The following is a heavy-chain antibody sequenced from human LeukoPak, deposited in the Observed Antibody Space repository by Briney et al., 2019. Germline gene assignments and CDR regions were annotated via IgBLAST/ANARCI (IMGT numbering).Heavy chain of an antibody. CDR1: GYTFTSYD. V-gene: IGHV1-8*03. CDR3: ARVKYSGSPNDAFDI. CDR2: MNPNSGNT. J-gene: IGHJ3*02. Sequence: ASVKVSCKASGYTFTSYDINWVRQATGQGLEWMGWMNPNSGNTGYAQKFQGRVTITRNTSISTAYMELGSLRSEDTAVYYCARVKYSGSPNDAFDIWGQGTMVTVSS. D-gene: IGHD1-26*01.